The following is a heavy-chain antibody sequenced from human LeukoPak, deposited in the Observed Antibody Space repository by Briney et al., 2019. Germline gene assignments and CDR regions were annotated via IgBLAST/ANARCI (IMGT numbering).Heavy chain of an antibody. CDR2: INPNSGGT. J-gene: IGHJ4*02. V-gene: IGHV1-2*02. CDR1: GYTFTGYY. CDR3: ARGEDTEMATV. D-gene: IGHD5-24*01. Sequence: VASVKVSCKASGYTFTGYYMHWVRQAPGQGLEWMGWINPNSGGTNHAQKFQGRVTMTRDTSISTAYMALSRLRSDDTAVYYCARGEDTEMATVWGQGTLVTVSS.